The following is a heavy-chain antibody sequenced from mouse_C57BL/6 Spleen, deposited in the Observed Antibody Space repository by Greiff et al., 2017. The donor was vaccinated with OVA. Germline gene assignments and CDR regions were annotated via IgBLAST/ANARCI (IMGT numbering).Heavy chain of an antibody. CDR1: GYTFTDYE. J-gene: IGHJ3*01. V-gene: IGHV1-15*01. CDR2: IDPETGGT. D-gene: IGHD1-1*01. Sequence: QVQLKESGAELVRPGASVTLSCKASGYTFTDYEMHWVKQTPVHGLEWIGAIDPETGGTAYNQKFKGKAILTADKSSSTAYMELRSLTSEDSAVYYCTRGGGSSSFAYWGQGTLVTVSA. CDR3: TRGGGSSSFAY.